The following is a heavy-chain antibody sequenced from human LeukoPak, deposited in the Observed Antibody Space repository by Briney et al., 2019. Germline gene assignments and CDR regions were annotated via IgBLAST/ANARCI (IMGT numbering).Heavy chain of an antibody. Sequence: GGSLRLSCATSGFTFSNYNMNWVRQAPGKGLEWVSTISSSGRYIYYAESVKGRFTISRDNAKDTLYLQMNSLRAEDTAVYYCARGENTYIDYWGQGTLVTVSS. CDR1: GFTFSNYN. D-gene: IGHD3-16*01. V-gene: IGHV3-21*01. CDR3: ARGENTYIDY. CDR2: ISSSGRYI. J-gene: IGHJ4*02.